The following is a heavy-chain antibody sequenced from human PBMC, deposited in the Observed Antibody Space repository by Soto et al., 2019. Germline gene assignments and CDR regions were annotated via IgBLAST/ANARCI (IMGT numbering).Heavy chain of an antibody. D-gene: IGHD5-12*01. J-gene: IGHJ4*02. CDR2: ISGSVGTT. CDR1: GFTFRNYA. CDR3: AKGGVEMATIDYYFDY. V-gene: IGHV3-23*01. Sequence: VASLVFSCAASGFTFRNYARSWVRQAPGKGLEWVSAISGSVGTTFYADSVEGRFTISRDNSKNTLYLQMNSLRAEDTAVYYCAKGGVEMATIDYYFDYWGQGTLVTVSS.